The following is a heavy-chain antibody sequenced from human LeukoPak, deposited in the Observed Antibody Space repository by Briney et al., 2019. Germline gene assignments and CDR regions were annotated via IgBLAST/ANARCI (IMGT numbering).Heavy chain of an antibody. CDR1: GFTFSSYW. J-gene: IGHJ3*02. V-gene: IGHV3-74*01. CDR2: INSDGSST. Sequence: GGSLRLSCAASGFTFSSYWMHWVRQAPGKGLVWVSRINSDGSSTSYADSVKGRFTISRDNAKNTLYLQMNSLRAEDTAVYYCASLRGYSYGHAFDIWGQGTMVTVSS. CDR3: ASLRGYSYGHAFDI. D-gene: IGHD5-18*01.